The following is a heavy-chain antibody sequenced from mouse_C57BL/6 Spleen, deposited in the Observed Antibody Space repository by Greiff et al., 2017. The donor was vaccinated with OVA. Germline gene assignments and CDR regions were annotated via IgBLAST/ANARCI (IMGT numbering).Heavy chain of an antibody. J-gene: IGHJ2*01. D-gene: IGHD1-2*01. V-gene: IGHV1-54*01. Sequence: QVQLKESGAELVRPGTSVKVSCKASGYAFTNYLIEWVKQRPGQGLEWIGVINPGSGGTNYNEKYKGKATLTADKSSSPAYMQLSSLTSEDSAVYFCAMGTAYYFDYWGQGTTLTVSS. CDR3: AMGTAYYFDY. CDR2: INPGSGGT. CDR1: GYAFTNYL.